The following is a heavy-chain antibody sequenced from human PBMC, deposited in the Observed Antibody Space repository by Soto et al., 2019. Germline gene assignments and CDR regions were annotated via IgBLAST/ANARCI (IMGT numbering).Heavy chain of an antibody. V-gene: IGHV3-30-3*01. D-gene: IGHD3-22*01. CDR2: ISYDGSNK. Sequence: QVQLVESGGGVVQPGRSLRLSCAASGFTFSSYAMHWVRQAPGKGLEWVAVISYDGSNKYYADSVKGRFTISRDNSKNTLYLQMDSLRAEETAVYYCARGGAYYYDRSGTFDYWGQGTLVTVSS. CDR3: ARGGAYYYDRSGTFDY. J-gene: IGHJ4*02. CDR1: GFTFSSYA.